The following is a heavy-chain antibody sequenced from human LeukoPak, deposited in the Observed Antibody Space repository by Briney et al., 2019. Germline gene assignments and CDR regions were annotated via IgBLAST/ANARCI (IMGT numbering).Heavy chain of an antibody. CDR3: ARGSSARGWDVNEGAPFDP. J-gene: IGHJ5*02. CDR2: ISAYNGNT. D-gene: IGHD1-1*01. CDR1: GYTFTSYG. V-gene: IGHV1-18*01. Sequence: ASVKVSCKASGYTFTSYGISWVRQAPGQGLEWMGWISAYNGNTNYAQKFQGRVTMTRDTSISTAYMELSRLRSDDTAVYYCARGSSARGWDVNEGAPFDPWGQGTLVTVSS.